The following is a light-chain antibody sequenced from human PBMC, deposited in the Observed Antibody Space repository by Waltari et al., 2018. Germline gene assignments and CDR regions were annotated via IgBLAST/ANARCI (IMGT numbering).Light chain of an antibody. CDR1: QSTSSY. V-gene: IGKV1-39*01. CDR2: AAS. Sequence: DIQMTQSPSSLSASVGARVTITCRASQSTSSYLSWYQQKPGRAPKLLIYAASSLESGVPSRFSGSGSGGDFTLIISSLQPEDFATYSCQQSYSQTRTFGQGTKVEI. CDR3: QQSYSQTRT. J-gene: IGKJ1*01.